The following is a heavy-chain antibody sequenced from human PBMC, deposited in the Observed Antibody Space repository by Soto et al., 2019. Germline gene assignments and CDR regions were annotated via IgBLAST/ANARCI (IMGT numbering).Heavy chain of an antibody. J-gene: IGHJ4*02. V-gene: IGHV3-30-3*01. CDR2: ISSDGSNK. D-gene: IGHD1-1*01. CDR1: GFTFSSYA. CDR3: AKAPWNLAHTHYFDF. Sequence: QVQLVESGGGVVQPGRSLRLSCAASGFTFSSYAMHWVRQAPGKGLEWVAVISSDGSNKYYADSVRGRFTISGDNSENTVYLHMSSLSGHDTAVFYCAKAPWNLAHTHYFDFWGQGTLVTVSS.